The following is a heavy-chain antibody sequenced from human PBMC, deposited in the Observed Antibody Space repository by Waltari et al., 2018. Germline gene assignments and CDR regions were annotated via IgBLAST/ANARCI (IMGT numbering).Heavy chain of an antibody. D-gene: IGHD3-10*01. CDR1: GFSFSSYA. CDR3: ARDGRPYGGPNWFDP. CDR2: ISGNGDSI. Sequence: EVQLVESGGGLVQPGGSLRLSCTASGFSFSSYAMHWVRQAPGKGLEYFSAISGNGDSIYYAYSVKCRFTISRDNSKNMLYLQMGSLRAEDMAVYYCARDGRPYGGPNWFDPWGQGTLVTVSS. J-gene: IGHJ5*02. V-gene: IGHV3-64*01.